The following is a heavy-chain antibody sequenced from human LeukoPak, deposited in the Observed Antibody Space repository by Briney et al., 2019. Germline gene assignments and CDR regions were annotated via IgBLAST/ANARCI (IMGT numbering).Heavy chain of an antibody. V-gene: IGHV3-74*01. CDR2: ISSDGSST. D-gene: IGHD3-10*01. CDR1: GFTFSSYW. CDR3: ARIPGGSGSQYDY. Sequence: GSLRLSCAASGFTFSSYWMHWVRQAPGKGLVWVSRISSDGSSTFYADSVKGRFTTSRDNAENTVYLQMNSLRADDTAVYYCARIPGGSGSQYDYWGQGTLVIVSS. J-gene: IGHJ4*02.